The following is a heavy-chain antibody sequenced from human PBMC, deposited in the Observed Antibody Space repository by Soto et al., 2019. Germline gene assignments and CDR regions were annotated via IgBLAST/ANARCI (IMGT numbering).Heavy chain of an antibody. CDR3: AKDLHWYGMDV. CDR1: GFTFGNYF. D-gene: IGHD1-1*01. Sequence: EVQLLESGGGLVQPGESLRLSCAASGFTFGNYFMTWVRQAPGKGLEGVSDISSNGGRTHYADSVRGRFTISRDNSRNTLYLQMSSLRAEDTALYYCAKDLHWYGMDVWGQGTTVTVSS. CDR2: ISSNGGRT. V-gene: IGHV3-23*01. J-gene: IGHJ6*02.